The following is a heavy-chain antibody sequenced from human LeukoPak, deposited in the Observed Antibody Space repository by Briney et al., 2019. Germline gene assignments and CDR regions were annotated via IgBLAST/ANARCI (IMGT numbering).Heavy chain of an antibody. D-gene: IGHD5-18*01. CDR1: GGTFSSYA. CDR3: ARDRGYSYGYLDY. J-gene: IGHJ4*02. Sequence: SVKVSCKTSGGTFSSYAISWVRQAPGQGLEWMGGIIPIFGTANYAQKFQGRVTITTDESTSTAYMELSSLRSEDTAVYYCARDRGYSYGYLDYWGQGTLVTVSS. V-gene: IGHV1-69*05. CDR2: IIPIFGTA.